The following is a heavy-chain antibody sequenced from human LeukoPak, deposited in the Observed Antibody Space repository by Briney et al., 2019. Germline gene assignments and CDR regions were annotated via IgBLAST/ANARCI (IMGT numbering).Heavy chain of an antibody. CDR1: GGSFSGYH. D-gene: IGHD3-10*01. J-gene: IGHJ5*02. V-gene: IGHV4-34*01. CDR2: NDRSGAT. Sequence: SETLSLTCTVYGGSFSGYHWSWIRQPPGKGLEWIGENDRSGATNYNPSLKSRVTISVDTTMNHFSLKLSSVTAADTAVYYCASYGSGSYRFDPWGQGTLVTVSS. CDR3: ASYGSGSYRFDP.